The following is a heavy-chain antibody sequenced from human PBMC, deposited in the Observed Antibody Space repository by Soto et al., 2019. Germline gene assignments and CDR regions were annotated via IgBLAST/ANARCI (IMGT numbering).Heavy chain of an antibody. D-gene: IGHD3-10*01. CDR1: GYTFTGYY. CDR3: ARDKKGFGESDAFDI. V-gene: IGHV1-2*04. J-gene: IGHJ3*02. Sequence: QVQLVQSGAEVKKPGASVKVSCKASGYTFTGYYMHWVRQAPGQGLEWMGWINPNSGGTNYAQKFQGWVNMTRDTSISTAYMELSRLRSDDTAVYYCARDKKGFGESDAFDIWGQGTMVTVSS. CDR2: INPNSGGT.